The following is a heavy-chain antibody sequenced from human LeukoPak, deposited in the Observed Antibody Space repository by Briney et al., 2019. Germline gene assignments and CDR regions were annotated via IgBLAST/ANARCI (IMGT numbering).Heavy chain of an antibody. V-gene: IGHV1-69*04. CDR2: IIPILGIA. CDR3: ARGERITMIVAPVSLRV. D-gene: IGHD3-22*01. Sequence: SVKVSCKASGGTFSSYAISWVRQAPGQGLEWMGRIIPILGIANYAQKFQGRVTITADKSTSTAYMELSSLRSEDTAVYYCARGERITMIVAPVSLRVWGQGTLVTVSS. J-gene: IGHJ4*02. CDR1: GGTFSSYA.